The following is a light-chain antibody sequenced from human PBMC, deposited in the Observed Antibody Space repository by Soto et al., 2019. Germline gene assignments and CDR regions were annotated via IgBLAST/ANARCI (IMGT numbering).Light chain of an antibody. CDR1: QGISSY. CDR2: AAS. Sequence: SLSASVGARVTITCRVSQGISSYLNWYRQKPGKAPKLLIYAASSLQSGVPSRFSGSGSGTDCTLTISSLQPEDVATYYCQQSYSTPWTLGQGTKVDIK. CDR3: QQSYSTPWT. V-gene: IGKV1-39*01. J-gene: IGKJ1*01.